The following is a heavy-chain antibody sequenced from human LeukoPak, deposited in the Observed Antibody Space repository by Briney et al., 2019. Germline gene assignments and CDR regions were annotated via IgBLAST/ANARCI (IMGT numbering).Heavy chain of an antibody. CDR2: INHSGST. CDR3: ARGPNWGSAYVGIDP. Sequence: GSLRLSCAASGFTFSSYSMNWVRQPPGKGLECIGEINHSGSTNYNPSLESRVTISVDTSKNQFSLKLRSVTAADTAVYYCARGPNWGSAYVGIDPWGQGNLVTVSS. J-gene: IGHJ5*02. D-gene: IGHD7-27*01. V-gene: IGHV4-34*01. CDR1: GFTFSSYS.